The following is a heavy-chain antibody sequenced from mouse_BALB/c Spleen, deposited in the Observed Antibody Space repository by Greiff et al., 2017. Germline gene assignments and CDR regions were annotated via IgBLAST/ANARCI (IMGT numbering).Heavy chain of an antibody. Sequence: EVQRVESGGGLVKPGGSLKLSCAASGFTFSSYAMSWVRQTPEKRLEWVATISSGGSYTYYPDSVKGRFTISRDNAKNTLYLQMSSLRSEDTAMYYCARHYGSSYDWYFDGWGAGTTVTVSS. CDR2: ISSGGSYT. J-gene: IGHJ1*01. D-gene: IGHD1-1*01. V-gene: IGHV5-9-3*01. CDR1: GFTFSSYA. CDR3: ARHYGSSYDWYFDG.